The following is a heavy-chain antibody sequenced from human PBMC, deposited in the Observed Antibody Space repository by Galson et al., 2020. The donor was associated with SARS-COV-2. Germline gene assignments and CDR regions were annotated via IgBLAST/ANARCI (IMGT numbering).Heavy chain of an antibody. J-gene: IGHJ4*02. D-gene: IGHD2-2*01. CDR2: IRTSANGATT. V-gene: IGHV3-49*04. CDR1: GFTFRDHH. Sequence: GESLKISCTGSGFTFRDHHMNWVRQAPGKGLEGVGFIRTSANGATTEYAASVKGRLTISRHESKSTAYLQVNSLKTEATAVYYCTRGYHLDYWGQGTLVTVSS. CDR3: TRGYHLDY.